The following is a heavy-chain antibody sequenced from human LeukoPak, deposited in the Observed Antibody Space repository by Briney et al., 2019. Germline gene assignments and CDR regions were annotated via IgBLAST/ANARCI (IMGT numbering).Heavy chain of an antibody. CDR1: GGSISTHY. CDR3: TRGFAVAGTHYYYFYAMDV. CDR2: IYHTGSPT. Sequence: SETLSLTCTVSGGSISTHYWGWTRQPPGKGLEWIGYIYHTGSPTNYNPSLKSRVTISVDTSKNLFSLKLNSVTAADTAMYYCTRGFAVAGTHYYYFYAMDVWGHGTTVTVSS. D-gene: IGHD6-19*01. J-gene: IGHJ6*02. V-gene: IGHV4-59*11.